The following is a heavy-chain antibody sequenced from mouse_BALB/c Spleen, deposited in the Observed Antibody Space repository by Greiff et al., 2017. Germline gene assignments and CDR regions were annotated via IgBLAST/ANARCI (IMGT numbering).Heavy chain of an antibody. D-gene: IGHD2-12*01. CDR3: AITTKGRLYYYAMDY. CDR2: ISYSGST. CDR1: GYSITSDYA. J-gene: IGHJ4*01. Sequence: EVQRVESGPGLVKPSQSLSLTCTVTGYSITSDYAWNWIRQFPGNKLEWMGYISYSGSTSYNPSLKSRISITRDTSKNQFFLQLNSVTTEDTATYYCAITTKGRLYYYAMDYWGQGTSVTVSS. V-gene: IGHV3-2*02.